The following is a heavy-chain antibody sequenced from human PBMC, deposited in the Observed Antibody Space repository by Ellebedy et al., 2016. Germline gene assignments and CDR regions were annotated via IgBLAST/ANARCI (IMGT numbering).Heavy chain of an antibody. D-gene: IGHD2-2*01. CDR2: ISYDGSNK. CDR1: GFTFSSYG. V-gene: IGHV3-30*18. CDR3: AKDIVVVPAASDY. Sequence: GESLKISXAASGFTFSSYGMHWVRQAPGKGLEWVAVISYDGSNKYYADSVKGRFTISRDNSKNTLYLQMNSLRAEDTAVYYCAKDIVVVPAASDYWGQGTLVTVSS. J-gene: IGHJ4*02.